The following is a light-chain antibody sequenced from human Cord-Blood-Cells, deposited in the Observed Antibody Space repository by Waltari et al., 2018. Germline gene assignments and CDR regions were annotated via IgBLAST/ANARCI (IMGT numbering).Light chain of an antibody. J-gene: IGLJ3*02. CDR2: STN. Sequence: QTVVTQEPSFSVSPGGTVTPTCGLSSGSVSTSSYPSWYQQTPGQAPRTLIYSTNTRSSGVPDRFSGSILGNKAALTITGAQADDESDYYCVLYMGSGISVFGGGTKLTVL. V-gene: IGLV8-61*01. CDR1: SGSVSTSSY. CDR3: VLYMGSGISV.